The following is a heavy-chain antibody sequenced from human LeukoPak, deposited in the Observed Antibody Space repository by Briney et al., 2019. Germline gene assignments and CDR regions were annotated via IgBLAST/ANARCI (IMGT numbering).Heavy chain of an antibody. J-gene: IGHJ4*02. D-gene: IGHD3-22*01. Sequence: PSETLSLTCTVSDDSISDYYRGWIRQPPGKGLEWIGYFYNSGRSTYNPSLKSRVTISADTSKNQFSLKLSSVTAADTAVYYCARHYYDSSGHFPTDYWGPGTLVTVSS. CDR3: ARHYYDSSGHFPTDY. CDR2: FYNSGRS. V-gene: IGHV4-59*08. CDR1: DDSISDYY.